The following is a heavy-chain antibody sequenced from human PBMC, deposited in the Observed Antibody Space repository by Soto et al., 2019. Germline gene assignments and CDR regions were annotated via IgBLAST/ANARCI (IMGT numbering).Heavy chain of an antibody. J-gene: IGHJ4*02. V-gene: IGHV3-23*01. D-gene: IGHD6-13*01. CDR3: AKDAAGRVAARFDH. CDR2: ITDSGDET. CDR1: GFTFSSFA. Sequence: DVQVLESGGDLVQPGGSLRLSCAASGFTFSSFAMSWVRQAPGKGLEWVSSITDSGDETYYSDSVKGRFTISRDNPKNTVFLHLNSLRAADTARYYCAKDAAGRVAARFDHWGQGSLVTVSS.